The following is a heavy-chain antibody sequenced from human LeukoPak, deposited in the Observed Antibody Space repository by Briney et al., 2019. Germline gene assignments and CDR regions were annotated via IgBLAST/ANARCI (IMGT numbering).Heavy chain of an antibody. J-gene: IGHJ5*02. D-gene: IGHD3-22*01. CDR2: MYYSGST. CDR3: ARPYYYDSRIDP. CDR1: GGSISSGDYY. Sequence: SQTLYITCTVSGGSISSGDYYWSWIRQPPGKGLEGIAYMYYSGSTYYNPSLKSRVTMSADTSKNQLSLKLSPVTAADTAVYYCARPYYYDSRIDPWGQGILVTVSS. V-gene: IGHV4-30-4*01.